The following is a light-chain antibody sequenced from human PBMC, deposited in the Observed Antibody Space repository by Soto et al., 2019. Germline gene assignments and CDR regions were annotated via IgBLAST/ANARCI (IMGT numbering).Light chain of an antibody. V-gene: IGLV1-40*01. CDR2: GDS. CDR1: SSNIGSNH. CDR3: QSYDSTLDARYV. J-gene: IGLJ1*01. Sequence: QSVLTQPPSASGTPGQRVSFSCSGSSSNIGSNHVYWYQQLPGTAPKLLVFGDSHRPSGVPDRFSGSKSGTSASLAITGLQAEDEGDYYCQSYDSTLDARYVFGTGTKLTVL.